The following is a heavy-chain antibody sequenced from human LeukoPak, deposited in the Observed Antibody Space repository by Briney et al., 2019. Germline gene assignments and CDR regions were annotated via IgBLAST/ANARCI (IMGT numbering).Heavy chain of an antibody. J-gene: IGHJ4*02. CDR1: GFTFSSYG. D-gene: IGHD6-13*01. Sequence: PGRSLRLSCAASGFTFSSYGMHWVRQAPGKGLEGVAVISYDGSNKYYADSVKGRFTISRDNSKNTLYLQMNSLRAEDTAVYYCAKDLGSSSWYLPDYWGQGTLVTVSS. CDR3: AKDLGSSSWYLPDY. CDR2: ISYDGSNK. V-gene: IGHV3-30*18.